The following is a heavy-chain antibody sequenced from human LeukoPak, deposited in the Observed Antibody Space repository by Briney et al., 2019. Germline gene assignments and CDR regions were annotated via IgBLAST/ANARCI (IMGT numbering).Heavy chain of an antibody. Sequence: SSVTVSFKASGGTFSSYAISWVRQAPGQGLEWMGGIIPIFGTANYAQKFQGRVTITADESTSTAYMELSSLRSEDTAVYYCARDASGSHHGKYYFDYWGQGTLVTVSS. CDR3: ARDASGSHHGKYYFDY. J-gene: IGHJ4*02. V-gene: IGHV1-69*01. CDR2: IIPIFGTA. CDR1: GGTFSSYA. D-gene: IGHD5-12*01.